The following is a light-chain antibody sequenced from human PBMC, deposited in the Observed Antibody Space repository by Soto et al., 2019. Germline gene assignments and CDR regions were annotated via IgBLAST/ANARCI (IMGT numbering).Light chain of an antibody. V-gene: IGKV3-11*01. CDR3: QQRSAWPLT. CDR1: QSVGSY. J-gene: IGKJ4*01. CDR2: VSS. Sequence: EIVLTQSPATLSLSPGERATLSCWATQSVGSYVARYQQKPGQAPRLLIDVSSNRATGVPARFSGSGSGTDFTLTISNLEPEDFAVYYCQQRSAWPLTFGGGTKVDIK.